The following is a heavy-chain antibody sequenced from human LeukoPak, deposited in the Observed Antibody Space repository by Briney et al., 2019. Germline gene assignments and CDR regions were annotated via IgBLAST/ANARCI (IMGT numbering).Heavy chain of an antibody. J-gene: IGHJ3*02. V-gene: IGHV3-7*01. Sequence: GGSLRLSCAASGFTFSSYSMNWVRQAPGKGLEWVANINPDGSGRFYVDSVRGRFTISRDNAKNLLFLQVNSLRAEDTAVYYCAREVFLDAFDIWGQGTMVTVSS. CDR2: INPDGSGR. CDR1: GFTFSSYS. CDR3: AREVFLDAFDI. D-gene: IGHD2-21*01.